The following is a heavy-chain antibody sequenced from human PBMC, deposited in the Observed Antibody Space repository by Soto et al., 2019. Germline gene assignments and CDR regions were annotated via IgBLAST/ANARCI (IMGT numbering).Heavy chain of an antibody. CDR1: GFSFSTYS. Sequence: GGSLRLSCEASGFSFSTYSMHWVRQAPGKGLEWVSSIGRRSDIYYADSVKGRFTISRDNAKNSVSLQMNSLRDEDTAVYYCAREETAWPLAYGLDVWGQGTTVTVSS. D-gene: IGHD2-21*02. V-gene: IGHV3-21*01. CDR3: AREETAWPLAYGLDV. J-gene: IGHJ6*02. CDR2: IGRRSDI.